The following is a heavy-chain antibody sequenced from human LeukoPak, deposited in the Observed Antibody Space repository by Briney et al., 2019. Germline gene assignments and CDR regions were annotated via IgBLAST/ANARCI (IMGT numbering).Heavy chain of an antibody. Sequence: GGSLRLSCAASGFTVSSNYMSWVRQAPGKGLEWVSVIYSGGSTYYADSVKGRFAISRDNSKNTLYLQMNSLRAEDTAVYYCATLYVDIVATISYWGQGTLVTVSS. V-gene: IGHV3-53*01. CDR2: IYSGGST. CDR1: GFTVSSNY. D-gene: IGHD5-12*01. CDR3: ATLYVDIVATISY. J-gene: IGHJ4*02.